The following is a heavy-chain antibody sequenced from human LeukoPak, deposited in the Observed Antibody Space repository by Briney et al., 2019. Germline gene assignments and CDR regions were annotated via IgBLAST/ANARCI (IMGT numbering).Heavy chain of an antibody. CDR3: ARVTMVRGVNIDY. D-gene: IGHD3-10*01. V-gene: IGHV4-34*01. J-gene: IGHJ4*02. CDR2: INHSGST. CDR1: GGSFSGYY. Sequence: SETLPLTCAVYGGSFSGYYWSWIRQPPGKGLEWIGEINHSGSTNYNPSLKSRVTISVDTSKNQFSLKLSSVTAADTAVYYCARVTMVRGVNIDYWGQGTLVTVSS.